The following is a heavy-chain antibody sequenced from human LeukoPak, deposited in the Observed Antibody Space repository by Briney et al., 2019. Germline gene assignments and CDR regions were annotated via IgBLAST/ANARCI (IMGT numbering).Heavy chain of an antibody. CDR3: ARQVVACIHSYYVDC. Sequence: PSETLSLTCTVSGDPISSSSYCWGWIRQPPGKGLECIGRIYYSESTYFNSFQNSRPTLSVNTSKKQFSQKVRSVTAAETAVYCAARQVVACIHSYYVDCWGQGTLVTVSS. D-gene: IGHD2-15*01. CDR1: GDPISSSSYC. J-gene: IGHJ4*02. CDR2: IYYSEST. V-gene: IGHV4-39*01.